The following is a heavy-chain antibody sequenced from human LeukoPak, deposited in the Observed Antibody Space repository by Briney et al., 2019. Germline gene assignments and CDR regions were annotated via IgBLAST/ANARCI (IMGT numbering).Heavy chain of an antibody. Sequence: GGSLRRSCAASGFTVSSNYMSWVRQAPGKGLEWVSVIYSGGSTYYPDSVKGRFTISRDDSKNTLYLQMNSLRAEDTAVYYCARGPGWYHFDYWGQGTLVTVSS. V-gene: IGHV3-53*01. CDR2: IYSGGST. D-gene: IGHD6-19*01. J-gene: IGHJ4*02. CDR1: GFTVSSNY. CDR3: ARGPGWYHFDY.